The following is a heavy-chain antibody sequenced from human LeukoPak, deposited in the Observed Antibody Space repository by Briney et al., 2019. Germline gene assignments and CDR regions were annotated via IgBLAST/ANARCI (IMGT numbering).Heavy chain of an antibody. Sequence: SETLSLTCTVSGVSISSGGYYWTWIRQHPGKGQEGIGYIYDSGSTYYNPSLKSRLTISLDTSSNQFSLKLNSVTAADTAVYYCARGPVRDYSNYWGQGTLVTVSS. CDR3: ARGPVRDYSNY. V-gene: IGHV4-31*03. CDR2: IYDSGST. D-gene: IGHD4-11*01. CDR1: GVSISSGGYY. J-gene: IGHJ4*02.